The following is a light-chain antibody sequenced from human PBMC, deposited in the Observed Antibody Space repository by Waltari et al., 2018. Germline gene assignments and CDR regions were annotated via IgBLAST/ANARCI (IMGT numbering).Light chain of an antibody. CDR3: QQYDTFSRT. J-gene: IGKJ1*01. CDR1: QTISYW. CDR2: QVS. V-gene: IGKV1-5*03. Sequence: DIQMTQSPSTLSESVGDRVTITCRASQTISYWLAWYQQKPGKAPKLLIYQVSSLESGVPSRFSGSGSGTDFTLTISSLQPDDFATYYCQQYDTFSRTFGQGSKV.